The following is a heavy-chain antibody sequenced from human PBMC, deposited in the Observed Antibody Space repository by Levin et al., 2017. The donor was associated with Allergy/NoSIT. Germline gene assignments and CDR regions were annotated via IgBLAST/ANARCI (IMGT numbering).Heavy chain of an antibody. Sequence: LRLSCTASGDSICSGDYYWSWIRQHPGKGLEWIGYIYCSGSTYSDPSLKSRVTISVDTSKNQFSLKLSSVTAADTAVYYCARFNYGSGTYNWFDPWGQGTLVTVSS. V-gene: IGHV4-31*03. CDR2: IYCSGST. CDR1: GDSICSGDYY. CDR3: ARFNYGSGTYNWFDP. D-gene: IGHD3-10*01. J-gene: IGHJ5*02.